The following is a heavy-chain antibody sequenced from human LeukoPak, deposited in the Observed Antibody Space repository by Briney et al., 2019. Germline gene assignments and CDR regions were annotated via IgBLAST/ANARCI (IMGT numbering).Heavy chain of an antibody. CDR1: GFTFNNYA. CDR3: AKDGGLWVSAHWGDS. V-gene: IGHV3-23*01. Sequence: SGGSLRLSCAASGFTFNNYAMNWVRQAPGKGLEWVSAISGSGGSAYYADSVKGRFTVSRDNSKNTLFLQMNSLRAEDTAVYYCAKDGGLWVSAHWGDSWGRGTLVTVSS. CDR2: ISGSGGSA. J-gene: IGHJ4*02. D-gene: IGHD7-27*01.